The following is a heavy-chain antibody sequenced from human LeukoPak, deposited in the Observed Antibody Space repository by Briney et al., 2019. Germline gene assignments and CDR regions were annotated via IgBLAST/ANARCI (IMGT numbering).Heavy chain of an antibody. Sequence: SVKVSCKASGYTFTGYYMHWVRQAPGQGFEWMGGIIPPFGTENYPQKFQGRVTITTDEVTNTAYMELRSLRSDDTAVYYCASAPSGFAGELSSWGQGTLVTVSS. J-gene: IGHJ4*02. CDR3: ASAPSGFAGELSS. D-gene: IGHD3-16*02. V-gene: IGHV1-69*05. CDR2: IIPPFGTE. CDR1: GYTFTGYY.